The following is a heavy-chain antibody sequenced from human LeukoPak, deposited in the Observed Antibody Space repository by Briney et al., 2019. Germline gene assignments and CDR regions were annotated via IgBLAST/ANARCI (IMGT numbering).Heavy chain of an antibody. Sequence: GGSLRLSCAASGFTFSSYGMHWVRQAPGKGLEWVAVISYDGSNKYYADSVKGRFTISRDNSKNTLYLQMNSLRAEDTAVYYCAKAPYGGIAVHGMDVWGQGTTVTVSS. J-gene: IGHJ6*02. CDR3: AKAPYGGIAVHGMDV. CDR2: ISYDGSNK. V-gene: IGHV3-30*18. D-gene: IGHD6-19*01. CDR1: GFTFSSYG.